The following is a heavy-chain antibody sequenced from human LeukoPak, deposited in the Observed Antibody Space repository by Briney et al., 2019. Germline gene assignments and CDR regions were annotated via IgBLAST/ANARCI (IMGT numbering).Heavy chain of an antibody. CDR3: TRLASSGWYNWFDP. Sequence: GGSLRLSCAASGFTFSGSAMHWVRQASGKGLEWVGRIRSKANSYATAYAASVRGRFTISRDDSKNTAHLQMNSLKTEDTAVYYCTRLASSGWYNWFDPWGQGTLVTVSS. CDR2: IRSKANSYAT. J-gene: IGHJ5*02. CDR1: GFTFSGSA. D-gene: IGHD6-19*01. V-gene: IGHV3-73*01.